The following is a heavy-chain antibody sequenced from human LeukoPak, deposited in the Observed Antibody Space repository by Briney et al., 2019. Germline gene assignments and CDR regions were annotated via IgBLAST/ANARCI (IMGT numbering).Heavy chain of an antibody. CDR3: AKDLSHYYDSSGYYYDYFDY. Sequence: GGSLRLSCAASGFTFSSYSMNWVRQAPGKGLEWVSAISGSGGSTYYADSVKGRFTNSRDNSKNTLYMQMNSLRAEDTSVYYCAKDLSHYYDSSGYYYDYFDYWGQGTLVTVSS. V-gene: IGHV3-23*01. CDR2: ISGSGGST. J-gene: IGHJ4*02. D-gene: IGHD3-22*01. CDR1: GFTFSSYS.